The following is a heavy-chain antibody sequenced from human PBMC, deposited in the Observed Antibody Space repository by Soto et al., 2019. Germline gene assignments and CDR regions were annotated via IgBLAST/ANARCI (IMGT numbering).Heavy chain of an antibody. CDR2: SSATGAGT. CDR3: AKDRRAGGNYGFYSDF. V-gene: IGHV3-23*01. Sequence: GGSLRLSCAASGFTFSDHAMSWVRQAPGKGLEWVSFSSATGAGTYYAGSVKGRFTISRDNSKNTLYLQMTSLRADDTAVYYCAKDRRAGGNYGFYSDFWGQGALVTVSS. CDR1: GFTFSDHA. J-gene: IGHJ4*02. D-gene: IGHD1-7*01.